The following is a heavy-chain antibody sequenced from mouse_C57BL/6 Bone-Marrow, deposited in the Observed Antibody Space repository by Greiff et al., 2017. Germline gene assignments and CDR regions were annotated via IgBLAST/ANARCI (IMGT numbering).Heavy chain of an antibody. D-gene: IGHD3-3*01. CDR3: ARLGLAVDY. Sequence: QVQLQQPGAELVKPGASVKMSCKASGYTFTSYWITWVKQRPGQGLEWIGDIYPGSGSTNYNEKFKSKATLTVDTSSSTAYMPLSSLTSVDSAFYYCARLGLAVDYWGPGTSVTVSS. J-gene: IGHJ4*01. V-gene: IGHV1-55*01. CDR2: IYPGSGST. CDR1: GYTFTSYW.